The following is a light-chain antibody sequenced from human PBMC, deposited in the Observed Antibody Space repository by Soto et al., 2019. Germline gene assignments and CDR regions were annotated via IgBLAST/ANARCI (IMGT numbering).Light chain of an antibody. CDR2: GAS. CDR3: QQYGSSAFT. V-gene: IGKV3-20*01. Sequence: EIVLTQSPGTLSLSPGERATLSCRASQSFSNSYLAWYQQKPGQAPRLLIYGASSRATGIPDRFSGSGSGTDFTLTMSRLEPEDFAVYYCQQYGSSAFTFGPGTKVDIK. CDR1: QSFSNSY. J-gene: IGKJ3*01.